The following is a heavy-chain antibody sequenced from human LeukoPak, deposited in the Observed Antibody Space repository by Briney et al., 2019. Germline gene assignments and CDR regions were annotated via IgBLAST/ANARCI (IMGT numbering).Heavy chain of an antibody. J-gene: IGHJ5*02. V-gene: IGHV4-39*07. CDR2: IYYSGST. Sequence: SETLSLTCTVSGVSISSSSYYWGWLRQPPGKGLEWIGTIYYSGSTYYNPSLKSRVTIAVDTSKNQFSLKLSSVTATDTAMYYCARDVGDGDYGWFDPWGQGTLVTVSS. CDR1: GVSISSSSYY. D-gene: IGHD4-17*01. CDR3: ARDVGDGDYGWFDP.